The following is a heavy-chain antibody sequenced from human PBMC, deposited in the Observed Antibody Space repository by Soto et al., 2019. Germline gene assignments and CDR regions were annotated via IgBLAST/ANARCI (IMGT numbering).Heavy chain of an antibody. CDR2: IRSKANSYAT. CDR3: AKGSDIVGVVAAIGTDP. Sequence: EVQLVESGGGLVQPGGSLKLSCAASGFTFSDSSMHWVRQASGKGLEWVGRIRSKANSYATAYAASVKGRFTISRDDSKNTLYLQMNSLRAEDTAAYYCAKGSDIVGVVAAIGTDPWGQGTLVTVSS. D-gene: IGHD2-15*01. V-gene: IGHV3-73*02. J-gene: IGHJ5*02. CDR1: GFTFSDSS.